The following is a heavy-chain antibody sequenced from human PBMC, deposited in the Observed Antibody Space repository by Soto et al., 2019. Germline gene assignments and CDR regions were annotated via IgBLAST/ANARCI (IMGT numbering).Heavy chain of an antibody. CDR1: AFSFSSYA. V-gene: IGHV3-30-3*01. CDR2: ISFDGNII. D-gene: IGHD3-9*01. Sequence: PGGSLRVSCAASAFSFSSYAMHWMRQAPGKGLEWVAVISFDGNIIQYADSVKDRFIISRDNIKNTLYLQMNSLRGEDTAVYYCARTFDKIPYYFDYWGQGTQVTVSS. J-gene: IGHJ4*02. CDR3: ARTFDKIPYYFDY.